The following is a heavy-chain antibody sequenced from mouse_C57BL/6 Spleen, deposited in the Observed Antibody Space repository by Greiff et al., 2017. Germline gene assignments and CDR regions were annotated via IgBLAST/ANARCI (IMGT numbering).Heavy chain of an antibody. Sequence: VQLQQPGAALVRPGSSVKLSCKASGYTFTSYWMPWVKQRPIQGLEWIGNIDPSDSDTHYNQKFKDKATLTVDKSSSTAYMQLSSLTSEDSAVYYCARKSKGYFDDWGTGTTVTVSS. V-gene: IGHV1-52*01. CDR3: ARKSKGYFDD. D-gene: IGHD1-3*01. CDR1: GYTFTSYW. J-gene: IGHJ1*03. CDR2: IDPSDSDT.